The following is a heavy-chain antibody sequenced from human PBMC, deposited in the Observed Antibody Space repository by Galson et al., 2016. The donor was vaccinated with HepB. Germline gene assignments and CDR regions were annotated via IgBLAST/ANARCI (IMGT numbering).Heavy chain of an antibody. CDR3: ARQMSGSYYKNWHFDL. CDR2: AYHTGST. J-gene: IGHJ2*01. V-gene: IGHV4-59*11. Sequence: SETLSLTCTVPSGYITTHYWSWIRQPPGKGLEWIGYAYHTGSTNYNPSLKSRVSTSLDTSKNQFSLKLSSVTPADTAVYSCARQMSGSYYKNWHFDLWGRGTLVTVSS. D-gene: IGHD3-10*01. CDR1: SGYITTHY.